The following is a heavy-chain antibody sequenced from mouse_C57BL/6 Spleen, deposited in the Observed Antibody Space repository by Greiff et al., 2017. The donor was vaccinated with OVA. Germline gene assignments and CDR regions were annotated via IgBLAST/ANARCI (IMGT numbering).Heavy chain of an antibody. CDR1: GYTFTSYW. CDR3: ASYSKEAMDD. D-gene: IGHD2-5*01. CDR2: IDPNSGGT. J-gene: IGHJ4*01. V-gene: IGHV1-72*01. Sequence: QVQLQQPGAELVKPGASVKLSYKASGYTFTSYWMHWVKQRPGRGLEWIGRIDPNSGGTKYNEKFKSKATLTVDKPSSTAYMQLSSLTSEDSAVYYCASYSKEAMDDWGQGTSVTVSS.